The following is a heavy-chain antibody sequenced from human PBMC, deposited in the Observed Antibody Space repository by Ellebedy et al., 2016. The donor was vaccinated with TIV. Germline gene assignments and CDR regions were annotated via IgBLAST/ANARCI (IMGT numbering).Heavy chain of an antibody. V-gene: IGHV1-69*13. D-gene: IGHD3-16*01. J-gene: IGHJ6*02. Sequence: SVKVSCXASGGTFSSYAISWVRQAPGQGLEWMGGIIPIFGTANYAQKFQGRVTITADESTSTAYMELRSLRSDDTAVYYCARAGDVNYYYYGMDVWGQGTTVTVSS. CDR2: IIPIFGTA. CDR1: GGTFSSYA. CDR3: ARAGDVNYYYYGMDV.